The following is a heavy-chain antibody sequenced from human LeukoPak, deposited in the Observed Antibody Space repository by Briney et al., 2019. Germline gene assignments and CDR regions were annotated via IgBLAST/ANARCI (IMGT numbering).Heavy chain of an antibody. CDR1: RDSISRGSYY. Sequence: PSETLSLTCTVSRDSISRGSYYWGWIRQPPGKGLEWIGTIYYSGSTYYNPSLKSRVTMSVDTAKNYFSLSLRSVTAADTALYYCARQDYVSSYFDPWGQGTLVTVSS. CDR3: ARQDYVSSYFDP. J-gene: IGHJ5*02. D-gene: IGHD4-17*01. V-gene: IGHV4-39*01. CDR2: IYYSGST.